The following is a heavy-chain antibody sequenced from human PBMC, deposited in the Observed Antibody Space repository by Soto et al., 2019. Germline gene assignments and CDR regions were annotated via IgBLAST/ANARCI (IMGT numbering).Heavy chain of an antibody. Sequence: QVQLQESGPGLVKPSQTLSLTCTVSGGSISSGGYYWSWIRQHPGKGLEWIGYIYYSGSTYYNPSRKSRVTISVDTSKNQFSLKLSSVTAADPAVYYCARSLGYCISTSCYAGREYFQHWGQGTLVTVSS. CDR1: GGSISSGGYY. D-gene: IGHD2-2*01. CDR3: ARSLGYCISTSCYAGREYFQH. J-gene: IGHJ1*01. CDR2: IYYSGST. V-gene: IGHV4-31*03.